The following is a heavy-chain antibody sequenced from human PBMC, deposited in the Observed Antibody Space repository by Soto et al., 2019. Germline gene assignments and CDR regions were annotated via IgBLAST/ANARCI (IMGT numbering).Heavy chain of an antibody. J-gene: IGHJ6*03. V-gene: IGHV3-9*01. CDR1: GFTFVDYA. CDR2: ISWNSGSI. Sequence: GGSLRLSCAASGFTFVDYAMHWVRQAPGKGLEWFSGISWNSGSIGYADSVKGRFTISRDNAKNSLYLQMNSLRAEDTALYYCAKDMGGYCSGGSCPIKYYYYYYYMDVWGKGTTVTVSS. D-gene: IGHD2-15*01. CDR3: AKDMGGYCSGGSCPIKYYYYYYYMDV.